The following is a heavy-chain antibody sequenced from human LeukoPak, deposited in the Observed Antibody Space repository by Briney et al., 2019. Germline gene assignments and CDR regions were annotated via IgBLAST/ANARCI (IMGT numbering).Heavy chain of an antibody. CDR2: IWYDGSNK. V-gene: IGHV3-33*01. Sequence: GGSLRLSCAASGFTFRSYGMHWVRQAPGKGLEWVAVIWYDGSNKYYADSVKGRFTISRDDSENTLYLQMDSLRAEDTALYYCASDGIAVDRGIGYFDYWGQGTLVTVSS. CDR3: ASDGIAVDRGIGYFDY. J-gene: IGHJ4*02. D-gene: IGHD6-13*01. CDR1: GFTFRSYG.